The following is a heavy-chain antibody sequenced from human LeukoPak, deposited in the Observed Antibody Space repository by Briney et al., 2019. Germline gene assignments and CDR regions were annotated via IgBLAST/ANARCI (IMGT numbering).Heavy chain of an antibody. Sequence: TGGSLRLSCSASGFTFSSSAMHWVRQAPGKGLEYVSAIVSNGGSAYYADSVKGRFTISRDNSKNTLYLQMSSLRAEDTAVYHCVKPSGYSGYGYFFDYWGQGTLVTVSS. CDR2: IVSNGGSA. D-gene: IGHD5-12*01. V-gene: IGHV3-64D*06. J-gene: IGHJ4*02. CDR1: GFTFSSSA. CDR3: VKPSGYSGYGYFFDY.